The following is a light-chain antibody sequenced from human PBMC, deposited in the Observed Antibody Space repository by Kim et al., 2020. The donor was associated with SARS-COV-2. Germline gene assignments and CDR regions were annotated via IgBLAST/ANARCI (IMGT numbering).Light chain of an antibody. V-gene: IGKV3-15*01. CDR3: EQYNYGYT. CDR1: QNVSHH. J-gene: IGKJ2*01. Sequence: EIVMTQSPATLSLSPGERATLSCRASQNVSHHLAWYQHKPGQAPRLLIYDITIRAAGVPARFSGSGSETEFTLTISSLQSEDFAIYYGEQYNYGYTFGQGTKLEI. CDR2: DIT.